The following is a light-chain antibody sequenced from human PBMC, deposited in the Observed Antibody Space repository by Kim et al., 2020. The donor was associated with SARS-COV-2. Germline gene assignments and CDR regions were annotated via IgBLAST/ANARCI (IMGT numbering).Light chain of an antibody. J-gene: IGLJ2*01. V-gene: IGLV2-11*01. Sequence: SVTITCTGTSSDGGGYNYVSWYQQHPGKAPKFIIYDVDKRPSGVPDRFSGSKSGNTASLTISGLQADDEADYYCCSYAGSYTFVVFGGGTQLTVL. CDR2: DVD. CDR3: CSYAGSYTFVV. CDR1: SSDGGGYNY.